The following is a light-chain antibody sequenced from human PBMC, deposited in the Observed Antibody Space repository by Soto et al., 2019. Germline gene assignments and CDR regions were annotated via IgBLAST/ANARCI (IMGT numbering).Light chain of an antibody. CDR3: QQRSNWPPD. V-gene: IGKV3-11*01. J-gene: IGKJ3*01. CDR1: QSVSSY. CDR2: DAS. Sequence: EIVLTQSPATLSVSPGERATLSCRASQSVSSYLAWYQQKPGQAPRLLIYDASNRATSIPARFSGSGSGTDFTLTISSLEPEDFAVYYCQQRSNWPPDFGPGTKVDIK.